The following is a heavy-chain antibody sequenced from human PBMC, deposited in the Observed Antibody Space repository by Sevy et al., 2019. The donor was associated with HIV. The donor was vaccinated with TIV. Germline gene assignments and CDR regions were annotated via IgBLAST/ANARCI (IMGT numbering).Heavy chain of an antibody. J-gene: IGHJ6*02. V-gene: IGHV3-15*05. CDR1: GFTFSHAW. CDR3: TNEVYGDLSYGMDV. CDR2: IKSKTAGGTT. D-gene: IGHD4-17*01. Sequence: GGSLRLSCAGSGFTFSHAWMTWVRQAPGKGLEWVGRIKSKTAGGTTDYSAPVKGRFTITRADSETTMYLQMNSLKTEETAVYYCTNEVYGDLSYGMDVWGQGTTVTVSS.